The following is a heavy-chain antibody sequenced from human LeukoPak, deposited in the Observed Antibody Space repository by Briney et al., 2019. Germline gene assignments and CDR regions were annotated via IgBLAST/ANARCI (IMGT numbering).Heavy chain of an antibody. CDR1: GFTFSNYA. CDR3: ARGGYYDILTGYGFNY. V-gene: IGHV3-30*04. D-gene: IGHD3-9*01. CDR2: ISHDGRNK. J-gene: IGHJ4*02. Sequence: GGSLRLSCAASGFTFSNYAMSWVRQAPGKGLEWVPVISHDGRNKYYADFVKGRFTISRDNSKNTLDLQMNSLRAEDTAVYYCARGGYYDILTGYGFNYWGQGTLVTVSS.